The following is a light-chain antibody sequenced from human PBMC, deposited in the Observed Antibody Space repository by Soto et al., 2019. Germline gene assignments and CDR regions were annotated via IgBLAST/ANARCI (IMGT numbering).Light chain of an antibody. CDR2: GAS. CDR3: QYQSSWPRT. Sequence: DIVMTQSPGTLSVSPGERATLSCRASQSVGNNLAWYQQKPGQAPRLLIHGASTRATGIPARFSGSGSGTEFTLTISRLQSEDFAVYYCQYQSSWPRTFGEGTKVDIK. V-gene: IGKV3-15*01. CDR1: QSVGNN. J-gene: IGKJ1*01.